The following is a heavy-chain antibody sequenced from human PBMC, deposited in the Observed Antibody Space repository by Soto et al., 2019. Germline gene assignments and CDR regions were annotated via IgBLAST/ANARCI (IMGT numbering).Heavy chain of an antibody. J-gene: IGHJ4*02. CDR3: AKTGSEWLVPSPLDY. CDR2: ISWNSGSI. D-gene: IGHD6-19*01. CDR1: GFTFDDYA. Sequence: PGGSLRLSCAASGFTFDDYAMHWVRQAPGKGLEWVSGISWNSGSIGYADSVKGRFTISRDNAKNSLYLQMNSLRAEDTALYYCAKTGSEWLVPSPLDYWGQGTLVTVSS. V-gene: IGHV3-9*01.